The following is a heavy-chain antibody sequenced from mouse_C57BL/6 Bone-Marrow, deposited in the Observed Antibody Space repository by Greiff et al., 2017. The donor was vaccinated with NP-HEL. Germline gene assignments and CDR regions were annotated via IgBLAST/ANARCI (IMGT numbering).Heavy chain of an antibody. Sequence: EVQLVESGGGLVKPGGSLRLSCAASGFTFSSYTMSWVRQTPEKRLEWVATISGGGGNTYYPDSVKGRFTISRDNAKNTLYLQMSSLRSEDTALYYCARRGILSPFDYWGQGTTLTVSS. CDR2: ISGGGGNT. CDR3: ARRGILSPFDY. D-gene: IGHD1-1*02. CDR1: GFTFSSYT. V-gene: IGHV5-9*01. J-gene: IGHJ2*01.